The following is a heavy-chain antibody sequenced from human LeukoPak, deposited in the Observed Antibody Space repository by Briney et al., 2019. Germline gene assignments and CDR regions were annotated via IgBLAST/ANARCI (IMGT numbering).Heavy chain of an antibody. V-gene: IGHV3-74*01. J-gene: IGHJ1*01. D-gene: IGHD2-15*01. CDR2: INSDGKIT. CDR1: GFTFSSLW. CDR3: ARDSSDIRSLIAH. Sequence: GGSLRLSCAASGFTFSSLWMHWVRQAPGKGLVWVSRINSDGKITIYADSVKGRFTISRDNAKNTLYLQMNSLRAEDTAVYYCARDSSDIRSLIAHWGQGTLVTVSS.